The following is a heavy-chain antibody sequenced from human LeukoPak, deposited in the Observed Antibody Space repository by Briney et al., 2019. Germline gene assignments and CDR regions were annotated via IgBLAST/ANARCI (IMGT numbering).Heavy chain of an antibody. Sequence: SETLSLTCSVSGGSISSRSYYWGWIRQPPGKGLEWIGSIYYSGSTYYNPSLKSRVTISVDTSKNQFSLKLSSVTAADTAVYYCARLKTTVTTKQYYMDVWGKGTTVTVSS. CDR1: GGSISSRSYY. V-gene: IGHV4-39*07. CDR2: IYYSGST. J-gene: IGHJ6*03. D-gene: IGHD4-11*01. CDR3: ARLKTTVTTKQYYMDV.